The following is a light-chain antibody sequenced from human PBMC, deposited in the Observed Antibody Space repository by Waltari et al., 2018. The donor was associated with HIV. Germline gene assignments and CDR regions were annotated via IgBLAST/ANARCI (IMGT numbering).Light chain of an antibody. V-gene: IGLV2-18*02. J-gene: IGLJ2*01. CDR2: EVM. CDR3: SSYTSDSTWV. CDR1: SSDVGSYNR. Sequence: QSALTQPPSVSGSPGQTVTSSCSGTSSDVGSYNRVSGYKQPPGTAPKVIIYEVMQRPSGVPDRFSGSKSGNTASLIISGLQAEDEADFYCSSYTSDSTWVFGGGTKLTVL.